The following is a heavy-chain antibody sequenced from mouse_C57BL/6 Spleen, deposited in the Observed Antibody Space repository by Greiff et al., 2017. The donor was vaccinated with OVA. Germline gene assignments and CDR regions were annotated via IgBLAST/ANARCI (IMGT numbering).Heavy chain of an antibody. CDR2: IYPGDGDT. V-gene: IGHV1-82*01. D-gene: IGHD1-1*02. CDR1: GYAFSSSW. J-gene: IGHJ4*01. Sequence: QVQLQQSGPELVKPGASVKISCKASGYAFSSSWMNWVKQRPGKGLEWLGRIYPGDGDTNYNGTFKGKATLTADKSSSTAYMQLSSLTSEDSAVYFCARWGSFYAMDYWGQGTSVTVSS. CDR3: ARWGSFYAMDY.